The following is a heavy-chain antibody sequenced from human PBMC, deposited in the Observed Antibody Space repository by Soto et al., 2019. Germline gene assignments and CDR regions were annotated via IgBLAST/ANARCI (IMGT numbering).Heavy chain of an antibody. CDR3: ARHRESSYDFWSGYPPPRYFQH. CDR1: GGSISSSSYY. CDR2: INYSGST. J-gene: IGHJ1*01. V-gene: IGHV4-39*01. D-gene: IGHD3-3*01. Sequence: SETLSLTCTVSGGSISSSSYYWSWIRQPPGKGLEWIGSINYSGSTYYNPSLKSRVTISVDTSKNQFSLKLSSVTAADTAVYYCARHRESSYDFWSGYPPPRYFQHWGQGTLVTVSS.